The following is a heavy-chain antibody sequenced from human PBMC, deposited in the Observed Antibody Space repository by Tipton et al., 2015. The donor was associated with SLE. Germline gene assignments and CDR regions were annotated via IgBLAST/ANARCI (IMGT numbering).Heavy chain of an antibody. J-gene: IGHJ6*02. V-gene: IGHV3-30*04. D-gene: IGHD2-15*01. CDR1: GFTFSTYA. Sequence: SLRLSCAASGFTFSTYAMYWVRQAPGKGLEWVAAISYAGTTESYADSVKGRFTISRDNSKNTLYLQMNSLRAEDTAVYYCARHGYCSGGSCYPSGYYGMDVWGQGTTVTVSS. CDR2: ISYAGTTE. CDR3: ARHGYCSGGSCYPSGYYGMDV.